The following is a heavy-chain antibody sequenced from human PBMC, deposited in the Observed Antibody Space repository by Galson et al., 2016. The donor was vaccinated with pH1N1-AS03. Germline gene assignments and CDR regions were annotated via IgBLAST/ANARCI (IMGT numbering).Heavy chain of an antibody. D-gene: IGHD5-12*01. V-gene: IGHV2-5*02. J-gene: IGHJ4*02. CDR2: IWWDDDK. CDR1: GFSFTTSEVG. Sequence: PALVKPTQTLTLTCTFSGFSFTTSEVGVGWIRQPPGKALEWLALIWWDDDKRYSPFLKTRVTVTKDTSKKQVVLTMTNMDPVDTATYFCAQYSGSSVFSYWGQGTLVTVSS. CDR3: AQYSGSSVFSY.